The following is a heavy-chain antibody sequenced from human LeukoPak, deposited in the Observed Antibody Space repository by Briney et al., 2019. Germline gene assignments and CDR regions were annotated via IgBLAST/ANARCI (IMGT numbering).Heavy chain of an antibody. J-gene: IGHJ4*02. V-gene: IGHV3-53*01. Sequence: GGSLRLSCAASGFTVSSNYMSWVRQAPGKGLEWVAIIYRGGSTYYADSVKGRFTISRDNAKNSLYLQMNSLRAEDTAVYYCATNKYPGIAAAAKEDYWGQGTLVTVSS. CDR3: ATNKYPGIAAAAKEDY. D-gene: IGHD6-13*01. CDR1: GFTVSSNY. CDR2: IYRGGST.